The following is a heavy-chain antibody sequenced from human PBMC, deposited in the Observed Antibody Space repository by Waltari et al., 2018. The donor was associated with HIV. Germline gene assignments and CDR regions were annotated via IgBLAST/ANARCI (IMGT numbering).Heavy chain of an antibody. CDR2: IKSKTDGGTT. Sequence: QLVESGGALVTPGGSLRLSCAASGFTFTNAWMSWVRQAPGKGLEWVGRIKSKTDGGTTDYAAPVKGRFTISRDDSKNTLYLQMNSLKTEDTAVYYCTMTTVTTGGRYYFYGMDVWGQGTTVTVSS. CDR1: GFTFTNAW. J-gene: IGHJ6*02. V-gene: IGHV3-15*02. CDR3: TMTTVTTGGRYYFYGMDV. D-gene: IGHD4-17*01.